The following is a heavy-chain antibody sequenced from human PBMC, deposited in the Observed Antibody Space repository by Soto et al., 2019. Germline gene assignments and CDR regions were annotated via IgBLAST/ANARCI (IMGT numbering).Heavy chain of an antibody. V-gene: IGHV3-30*18. J-gene: IGHJ5*02. CDR1: GFTFSNYG. CDR3: AKGDWFDP. CDR2: IAYDGSNK. Sequence: QVQLVESGGGGVQPGRSLRLSCVASGFTFSNYGMHWVRQAPGKGLEWGAVIAYDGSNKYYADSVKGRFSISRDNSKNTLYLQMNSLRAEDTAVYYCAKGDWFDPWGQGTLVTVSS.